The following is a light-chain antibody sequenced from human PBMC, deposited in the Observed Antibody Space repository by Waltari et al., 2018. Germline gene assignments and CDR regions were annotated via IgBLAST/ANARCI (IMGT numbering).Light chain of an antibody. CDR3: QVWDSSSDHYV. CDR2: DDS. CDR1: HSGRKS. Sequence: YLLTPQPSASVAPGQTAWIPAGAHHSGRKSAHGYRQQPGQAPVLVVYDDSDRPSGIPERFSGSNSGNTATLTISRVEAGDEADYYCQVWDSSSDHYVFGTGTKVTVL. V-gene: IGLV3-21*02. J-gene: IGLJ1*01.